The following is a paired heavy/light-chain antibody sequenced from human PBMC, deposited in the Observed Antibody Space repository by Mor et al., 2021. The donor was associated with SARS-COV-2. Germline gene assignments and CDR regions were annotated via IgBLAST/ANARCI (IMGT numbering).Light chain of an antibody. J-gene: IGLJ3*02. CDR1: SSNIGSNT. CDR3: AAWDDSLNGRV. CDR2: SND. V-gene: IGLV1-44*01. Sequence: QSVLTQPPSASGTPGQRVSISCSGSSSNIGSNTVNWYQHLPGTAPKVLIYSNDQRPSGVPDRFSGSKSGTSASLAISGLQSEDEADYYCAAWDDSLNGRVFGGGTKLTVL.
Heavy chain of an antibody. CDR1: GYTFTNYG. D-gene: IGHD6-13*01. J-gene: IGHJ6*02. V-gene: IGHV1-18*01. Sequence: QVQLVQSGAEVKTPGASVKVSCKASGYTFTNYGITWVRQAPGQGLEWMGGISGYNGKINYAQKLQGRVTMTTDTSTSTAYMELRSLRSDDTAVYFCASPEGKYTSSWYHFYGLDVWGQGTTVTVSS. CDR2: ISGYNGKI. CDR3: ASPEGKYTSSWYHFYGLDV.